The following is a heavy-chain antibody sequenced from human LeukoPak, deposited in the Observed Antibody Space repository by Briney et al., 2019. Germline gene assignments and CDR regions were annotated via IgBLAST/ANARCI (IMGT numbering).Heavy chain of an antibody. D-gene: IGHD5-18*01. CDR2: IYHSGST. V-gene: IGHV4-4*02. CDR3: ASQGAVDTAMVDY. J-gene: IGHJ4*02. Sequence: SETLSLTCAVSGGSISGSNWWSWVRQPPGKGLEWIGEIYHSGSTNYNPSLKSRVTISVDKSKNQFSLKLSSVTAADTAVYYCASQGAVDTAMVDYRGQGTLVTVSS. CDR1: GGSISGSNW.